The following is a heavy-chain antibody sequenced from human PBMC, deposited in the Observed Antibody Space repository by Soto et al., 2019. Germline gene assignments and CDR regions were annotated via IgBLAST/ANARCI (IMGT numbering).Heavy chain of an antibody. Sequence: ETLSLTCALNGVPFCGFYWTWMLQSPVKGLGWIGEIHHGGSTNYNPSLKSRVTMSLDTSKNQFSLKLTSVTAADTAVYYCARGYRISMVILTTNYFDSWGQGTPVTVSS. CDR3: ARGYRISMVILTTNYFDS. J-gene: IGHJ4*02. V-gene: IGHV4-34*01. CDR2: IHHGGST. D-gene: IGHD3-10*01. CDR1: GVPFCGFY.